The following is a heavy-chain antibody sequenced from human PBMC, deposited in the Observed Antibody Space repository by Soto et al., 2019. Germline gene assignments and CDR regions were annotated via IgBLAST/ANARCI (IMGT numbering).Heavy chain of an antibody. CDR3: ARYFRGSGRYFFDY. CDR1: WFTFISSF. Sequence: GGTLRLSCVASWFTFISSFMGWVRQAPGKGLEWVANINQDGGGTYYVDSVEGRFTISRDNAKDSLYLQMNSLRGEDTAVYYCARYFRGSGRYFFDYWGQGTLVTVSS. J-gene: IGHJ4*02. V-gene: IGHV3-7*03. CDR2: INQDGGGT. D-gene: IGHD6-19*01.